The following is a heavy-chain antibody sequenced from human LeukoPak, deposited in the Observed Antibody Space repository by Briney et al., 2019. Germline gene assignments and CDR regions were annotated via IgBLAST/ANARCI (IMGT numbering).Heavy chain of an antibody. CDR1: GGSISSYY. J-gene: IGHJ2*01. D-gene: IGHD1-1*01. CDR3: ARERSTSGTDSDCYFDL. V-gene: IGHV4-59*12. Sequence: PSETLSLTCTVSGGSISSYYWSWIRQPPGKGLEWIGYIYYSGSTNYNPSLKSRVTISVDTSKNQFSLKLSSVTAADTAVYYCARERSTSGTDSDCYFDLWGRGTLVTVSS. CDR2: IYYSGST.